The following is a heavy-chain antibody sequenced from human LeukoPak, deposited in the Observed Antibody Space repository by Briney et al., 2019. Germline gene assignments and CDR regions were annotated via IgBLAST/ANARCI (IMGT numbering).Heavy chain of an antibody. D-gene: IGHD6-13*01. CDR1: GFTFSRSG. Sequence: GGSLRLSCVASGFTFSRSGMHWVRQAPGKGLEWVAVVSHDGSSKHCADSVKGRFTISRDNSKNTLYLQMNSLRTEDTAVYYCAKDRSSTWSIDYWGQGTLVTVSS. V-gene: IGHV3-30*18. CDR3: AKDRSSTWSIDY. CDR2: VSHDGSSK. J-gene: IGHJ4*02.